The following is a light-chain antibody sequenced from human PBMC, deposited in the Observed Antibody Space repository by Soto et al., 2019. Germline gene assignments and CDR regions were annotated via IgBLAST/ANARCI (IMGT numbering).Light chain of an antibody. Sequence: EIVLTQSPGTLSLSPGERATLSCRASQSVTSNYLAWYQQKPGQAPRLLIYAASNRATSIPDRFSGSGSGTDFTLTISRLEPEDFAVYYCQQYDNSPQVTFGQGTRLESK. J-gene: IGKJ5*01. CDR1: QSVTSNY. V-gene: IGKV3-20*01. CDR2: AAS. CDR3: QQYDNSPQVT.